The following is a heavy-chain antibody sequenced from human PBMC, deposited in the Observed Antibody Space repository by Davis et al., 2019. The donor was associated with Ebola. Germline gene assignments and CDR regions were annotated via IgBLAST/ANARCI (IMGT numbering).Heavy chain of an antibody. D-gene: IGHD2-2*01. J-gene: IGHJ5*02. Sequence: PSETLSLTCTVSGGSISSTSDYWAWIRQTPGKGLEWIGNIYYSGTTDYNPSLKSRVAISVDTSENQLSLRLSSVTAADTAVYYCASHCSSDRCYFRFDPWGQGTLVTVSS. CDR3: ASHCSSDRCYFRFDP. V-gene: IGHV4-39*07. CDR1: GGSISSTSDY. CDR2: IYYSGTT.